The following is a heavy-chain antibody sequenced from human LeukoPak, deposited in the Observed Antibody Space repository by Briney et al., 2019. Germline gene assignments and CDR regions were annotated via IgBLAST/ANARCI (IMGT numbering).Heavy chain of an antibody. CDR2: ISGSGGST. V-gene: IGHV3-23*01. CDR3: ANAIAAEAKYYYYGMDV. CDR1: GFTFSSYA. D-gene: IGHD6-13*01. Sequence: PGGSLRLSCAASGFTFSSYAMSWVRQAPGKGLEWVSAISGSGGSTYYADPVKGRFTISRDNSKNTLYLQMNSLRAEDTAVYYCANAIAAEAKYYYYGMDVWGQGTTVTVSS. J-gene: IGHJ6*02.